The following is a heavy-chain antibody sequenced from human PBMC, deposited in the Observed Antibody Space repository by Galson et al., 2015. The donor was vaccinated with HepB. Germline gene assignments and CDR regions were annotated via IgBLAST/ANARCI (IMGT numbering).Heavy chain of an antibody. Sequence: SETLSLTCAVSGGSISSSNWWSWVRQPPGKGLEWIGEIYHSGSTNYNPSLKSRVTISVDKSKNQFSLKLSSVTAADTAVYYCARISVGYYDSSGCPWGQGTLVTVSS. CDR2: IYHSGST. CDR3: ARISVGYYDSSGCP. J-gene: IGHJ5*02. V-gene: IGHV4-4*02. D-gene: IGHD3-22*01. CDR1: GGSISSSNW.